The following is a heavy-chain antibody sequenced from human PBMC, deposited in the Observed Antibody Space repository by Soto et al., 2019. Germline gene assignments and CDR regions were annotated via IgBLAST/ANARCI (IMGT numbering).Heavy chain of an antibody. Sequence: PGGSLRLSCAASGFIFSNYGMHWVRQAPGKGLEWVAVKSYDGTKKYYGDSVKGRFTISRDNAKNSLYLQMNSLRAEDTAVYYCAKTPQSWGQGTLVTVSS. V-gene: IGHV3-30*18. J-gene: IGHJ4*02. CDR1: GFIFSNYG. CDR2: KSYDGTKK. CDR3: AKTPQS.